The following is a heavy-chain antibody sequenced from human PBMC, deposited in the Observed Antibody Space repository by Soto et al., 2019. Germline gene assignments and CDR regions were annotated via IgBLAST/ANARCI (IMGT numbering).Heavy chain of an antibody. D-gene: IGHD2-21*02. CDR2: ISGSGGST. J-gene: IGHJ4*02. V-gene: IGHV3-23*01. CDR1: GFTFSSYA. Sequence: EVQLLESGGGLVQPGGSLRLSCAASGFTFSSYAMSWVRQAPGKGLEWVSAISGSGGSTYYADSVKGRFTISRDNSKNTLYLQMNSLRAEDTAVYYCAKDQGAYCGGDCYSGSDYWGQGTLVTVSS. CDR3: AKDQGAYCGGDCYSGSDY.